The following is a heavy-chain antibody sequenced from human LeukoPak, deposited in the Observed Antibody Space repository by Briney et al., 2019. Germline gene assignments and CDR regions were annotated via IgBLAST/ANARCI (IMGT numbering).Heavy chain of an antibody. D-gene: IGHD6-19*01. V-gene: IGHV3-13*01. CDR2: IGTAGDT. Sequence: GGSLRLSCAASGFTFSSYDMHWVRQATGKGLEWVSAIGTAGDTYYPGSVKGRFTVSRENAKNSLYLQMNSLRAGDTAVYYCARACDSSGCFDYWGQGTLVTVSS. J-gene: IGHJ4*02. CDR3: ARACDSSGCFDY. CDR1: GFTFSSYD.